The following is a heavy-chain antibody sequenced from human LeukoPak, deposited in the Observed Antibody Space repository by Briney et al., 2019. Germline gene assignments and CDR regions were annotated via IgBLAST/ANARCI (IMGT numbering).Heavy chain of an antibody. V-gene: IGHV3-21*01. Sequence: GGSLRLSCAASGFTFSSYSMNWVRQAPGKGLEWVSSISSSSSYIYYADSVKGRFTISRDNAKNSLYLQMNSLRAEDTAVYYCARVGYYDSSGYYVDLHPPDAFDIWGQGTMVTVSS. J-gene: IGHJ3*02. CDR1: GFTFSSYS. CDR3: ARVGYYDSSGYYVDLHPPDAFDI. CDR2: ISSSSSYI. D-gene: IGHD3-22*01.